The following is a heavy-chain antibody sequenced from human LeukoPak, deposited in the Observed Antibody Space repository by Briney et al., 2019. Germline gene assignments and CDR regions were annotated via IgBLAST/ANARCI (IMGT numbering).Heavy chain of an antibody. CDR1: GFTFSSYA. V-gene: IGHV3-64*01. CDR3: AKDLGYDYVWGEGNLYDY. CDR2: ISSNGGST. Sequence: GGSLRLSCAASGFTFSSYAMHWVRPAPGKGLEYVSAISSNGGSTYYANSVKGRFTISRDNSKNTLYLQMGSLRAEDMAVYYCAKDLGYDYVWGEGNLYDYWGQGTLVTVSS. J-gene: IGHJ4*02. D-gene: IGHD3-16*01.